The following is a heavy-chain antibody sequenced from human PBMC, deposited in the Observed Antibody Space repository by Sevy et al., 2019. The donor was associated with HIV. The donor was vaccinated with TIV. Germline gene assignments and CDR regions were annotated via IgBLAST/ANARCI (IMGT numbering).Heavy chain of an antibody. D-gene: IGHD6-19*01. CDR2: ISGVGGTA. Sequence: GGSLRLSCAASGFTFNNFAMSWVRQTPGKGLEWVSGISGVGGTAYYVDSVKGRFTISGDNSKSTLYLQMNSLRTEDTAVYYCAKGRQQWPSDFWGRGTLVTVSS. CDR3: AKGRQQWPSDF. V-gene: IGHV3-23*01. CDR1: GFTFNNFA. J-gene: IGHJ4*02.